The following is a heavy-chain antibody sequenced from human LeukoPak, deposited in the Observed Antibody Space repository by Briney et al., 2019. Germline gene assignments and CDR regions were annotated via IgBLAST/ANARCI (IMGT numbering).Heavy chain of an antibody. D-gene: IGHD3-16*01. CDR1: GFTFDDYA. CDR3: AKGDKMLTWRRTYNRFDP. CDR2: ISWNSGSI. J-gene: IGHJ5*02. V-gene: IGHV3-9*01. Sequence: GGSLRLSCAASGFTFDDYAMHWVRQAPGKGLEWVSGISWNSGSIGYADSVKGRFTISRDNAKNSLYLQMNSLRAEDTAVYYCAKGDKMLTWRRTYNRFDPWGQGTLVTVSS.